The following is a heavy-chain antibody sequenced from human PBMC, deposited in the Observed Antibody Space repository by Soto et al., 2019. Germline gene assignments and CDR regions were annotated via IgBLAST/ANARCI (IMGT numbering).Heavy chain of an antibody. D-gene: IGHD2-15*01. CDR2: IYYSGST. Sequence: PSETLSLTCTVSGGSISSYYWSWIRQPPGKGLEWIGYIYYSGSTNYNPSLKSRVTISVDTSKNQFSLKLSSVTAADTAVYYCARAFVEMANYGMDVWGQGTTVTVSS. J-gene: IGHJ6*02. CDR3: ARAFVEMANYGMDV. CDR1: GGSISSYY. V-gene: IGHV4-59*01.